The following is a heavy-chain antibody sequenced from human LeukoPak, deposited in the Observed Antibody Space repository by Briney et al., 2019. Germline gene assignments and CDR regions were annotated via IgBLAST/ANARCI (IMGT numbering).Heavy chain of an antibody. CDR1: GYTFTSYD. J-gene: IGHJ4*02. D-gene: IGHD1-26*01. Sequence: ASVKVSCKASGYTFTSYDINWVRQATGQGLEWMGWMNPNSGNTGYAQKFQGRVTMTRNTSISTAYMELSSLRSEDTAVYYCARGSARRTYGGSYLSYWGQGTLVTVSS. CDR2: MNPNSGNT. V-gene: IGHV1-8*01. CDR3: ARGSARRTYGGSYLSY.